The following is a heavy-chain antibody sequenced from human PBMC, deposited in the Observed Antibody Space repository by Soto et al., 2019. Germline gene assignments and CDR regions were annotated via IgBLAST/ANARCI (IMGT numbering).Heavy chain of an antibody. CDR2: IYHSGRT. V-gene: IGHV4-30-2*01. CDR3: ASWQVVAAKH. D-gene: IGHD2-15*01. J-gene: IGHJ4*02. CDR1: GGSISSGGYS. Sequence: QLQLQESGSGLVKPSQTLSLTCAVSGGSISSGGYSWSWIRQPPGKGLEWIGYIYHSGRTYYNPSLKSRVTISVDRSKNKFSRTLSSVTAADTAGYCGASWQVVAAKHWGQGTLVTVSS.